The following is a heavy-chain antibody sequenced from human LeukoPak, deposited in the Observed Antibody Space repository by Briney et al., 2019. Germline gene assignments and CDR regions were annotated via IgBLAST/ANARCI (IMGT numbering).Heavy chain of an antibody. D-gene: IGHD6-13*01. CDR3: AKEHTAAGPKSNWFDP. CDR1: GFTFSSYE. J-gene: IGHJ5*02. V-gene: IGHV3-48*03. Sequence: QPGGSLRLSCAASGFTFSSYEMNWVRQAPGKGLEWVSYISSSGSTIYYADSVKGRFTISRDNAKNSLYLQMNSLRAEDTAVYYCAKEHTAAGPKSNWFDPWDQGTLVTVSS. CDR2: ISSSGSTI.